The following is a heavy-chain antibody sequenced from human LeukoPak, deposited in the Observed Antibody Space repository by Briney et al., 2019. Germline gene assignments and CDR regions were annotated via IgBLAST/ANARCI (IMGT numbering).Heavy chain of an antibody. J-gene: IGHJ5*02. Sequence: SETLSLTCAVYGGSFSGYYWSWIRQPPGKGLEWIGYIYYSGSTNYNPSLKSRVTISVDTSKNQFSLKLSSVTAADTAVYYCARAVAGWFDPWGQGTLVTVSS. D-gene: IGHD3-10*01. CDR3: ARAVAGWFDP. CDR2: IYYSGST. V-gene: IGHV4-59*01. CDR1: GGSFSGYY.